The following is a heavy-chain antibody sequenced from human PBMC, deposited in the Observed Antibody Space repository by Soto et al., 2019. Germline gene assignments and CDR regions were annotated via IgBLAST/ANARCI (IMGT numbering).Heavy chain of an antibody. J-gene: IGHJ2*01. Sequence: QVQLQESGPGLVKPSETLSLTCAVSGGSLSNYYWSWIRQPPGKGLEWIGYIYDSGSTNYNPSLKSRVTISIDTSKNQFSLKLTSVTAADTPVYYCARVGEDRVVTGNWYFDLWGRGSLVTVSS. D-gene: IGHD2-21*02. CDR3: ARVGEDRVVTGNWYFDL. CDR2: IYDSGST. CDR1: GGSLSNYY. V-gene: IGHV4-59*01.